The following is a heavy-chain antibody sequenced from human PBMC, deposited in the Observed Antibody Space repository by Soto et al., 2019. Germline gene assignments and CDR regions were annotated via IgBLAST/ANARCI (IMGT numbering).Heavy chain of an antibody. D-gene: IGHD1-1*01. CDR2: IIPIFGTA. CDR1: GGTFSSYA. J-gene: IGHJ6*02. V-gene: IGHV1-69*13. Sequence: ASVKVSCKASGGTFSSYAISWVRQAPGQGLEWMGGIIPIFGTANYAQKFQGRVTITADESTSTAYMELSSLRSEDTAVYYCASPTKPLYYYYGMDVWGQGTTVTVSS. CDR3: ASPTKPLYYYYGMDV.